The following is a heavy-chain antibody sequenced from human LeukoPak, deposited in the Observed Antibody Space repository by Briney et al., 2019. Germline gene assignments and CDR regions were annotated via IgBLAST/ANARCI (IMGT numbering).Heavy chain of an antibody. J-gene: IGHJ6*02. CDR1: GFTFSSYA. V-gene: IGHV3-23*01. CDR3: ARNQQLGGHSYYYYGMDV. Sequence: GGSLRLSCAASGFTFSSYAMHWARQAPGKGLEWVSGISGGGVTTYYADSVKGRFTISRDNSKNTLYLQMNSLRADDTAIYYCARNQQLGGHSYYYYGMDVWGQGTTVTVSS. D-gene: IGHD3-16*01. CDR2: ISGGGVTT.